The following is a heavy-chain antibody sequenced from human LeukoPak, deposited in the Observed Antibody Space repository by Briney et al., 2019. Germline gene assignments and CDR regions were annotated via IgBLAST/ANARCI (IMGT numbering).Heavy chain of an antibody. D-gene: IGHD3-16*01. CDR1: QFTFSSYA. Sequence: PGGSLRLSCAASQFTFSSYAMHWVRQAPGKGLEWVAVISYDGSNKYYADSVKGRFTISRDNSKNTLYLQMNSLRAEDTAVYYCARLRSGGRGIYWFDPWGQGTLVTVSS. CDR2: ISYDGSNK. V-gene: IGHV3-30-3*01. J-gene: IGHJ5*02. CDR3: ARLRSGGRGIYWFDP.